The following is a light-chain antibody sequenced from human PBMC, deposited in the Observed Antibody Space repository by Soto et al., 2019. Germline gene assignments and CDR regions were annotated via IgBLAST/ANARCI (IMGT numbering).Light chain of an antibody. J-gene: IGLJ1*01. CDR2: EVS. CDR1: SSDVGGYNY. Sequence: QSVLTQPASVSGSPGQSITISCTGTSSDVGGYNYVSWYQQHPGKAPKLMIYEVSNRPSGVSNRFSGSKSGNTASLTTSGLQAVDEADYYCSSYTSSTTRVFGTGTKVTVL. CDR3: SSYTSSTTRV. V-gene: IGLV2-14*01.